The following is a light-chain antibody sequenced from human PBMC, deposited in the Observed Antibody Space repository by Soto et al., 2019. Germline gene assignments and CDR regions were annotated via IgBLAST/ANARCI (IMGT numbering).Light chain of an antibody. V-gene: IGLV8-61*01. Sequence: QAVVTQERSISVSPGGTVTLICGLTSGSVSFTSYPSWFQQTPGQAPRTLIYSTNTRSSGVSDRFSGSILGSKAALTITGAQAADESHYYCALYLGGGITVFGGGTKVTVL. J-gene: IGLJ3*02. CDR3: ALYLGGGITV. CDR2: STN. CDR1: SGSVSFTSY.